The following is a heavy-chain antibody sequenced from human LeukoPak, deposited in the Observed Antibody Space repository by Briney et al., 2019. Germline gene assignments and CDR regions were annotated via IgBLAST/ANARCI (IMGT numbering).Heavy chain of an antibody. V-gene: IGHV3-7*01. J-gene: IGHJ3*02. Sequence: GGSLRLSCAASGFTFNTYWMSWVRQAPGKGLEWVANIKEDGSEKYYVDSVKGRFTISRDNAKNSLYLQMNSLRAEDTAVYYCARDGDVDSTTGAFDIWGQGTMVTVSS. D-gene: IGHD7-27*01. CDR2: IKEDGSEK. CDR1: GFTFNTYW. CDR3: ARDGDVDSTTGAFDI.